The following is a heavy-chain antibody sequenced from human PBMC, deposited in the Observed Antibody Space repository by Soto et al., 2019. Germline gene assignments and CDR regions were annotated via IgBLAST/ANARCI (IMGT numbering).Heavy chain of an antibody. D-gene: IGHD3-22*01. V-gene: IGHV3-9*01. CDR2: ISWNSGSI. CDR1: GFTFDDYA. CDR3: GRGCLPLLLPSGDALDI. J-gene: IGHJ3*02. Sequence: EVQLVESGGGLVQPGRSLRLSCAASGFTFDDYAMHWVRQAPGKGLEWVSGISWNSGSIGYADSVKGRFTISRDNAKNSLYLHMYRLRAEDTALYYGGRGCLPLLLPSGDALDIWGKGPMVTVSS.